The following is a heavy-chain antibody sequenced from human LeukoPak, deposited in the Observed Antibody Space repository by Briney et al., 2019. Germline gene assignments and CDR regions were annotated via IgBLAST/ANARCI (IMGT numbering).Heavy chain of an antibody. CDR1: GYTFTSYG. D-gene: IGHD2-2*01. Sequence: GASVKVSCKASGYTFTSYGISWVRQAPGQGLERMGWFIAYNGNTNYAQKLQGRVTMTTDTSTSTAYMELRSLRSDDTAVYYCATQYCSSTSCYPYWVDYWGQGTLVSVSS. CDR2: FIAYNGNT. J-gene: IGHJ4*02. V-gene: IGHV1-18*01. CDR3: ATQYCSSTSCYPYWVDY.